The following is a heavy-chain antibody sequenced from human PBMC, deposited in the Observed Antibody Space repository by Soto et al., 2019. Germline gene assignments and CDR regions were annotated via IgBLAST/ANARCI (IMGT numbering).Heavy chain of an antibody. CDR1: GGSISSYY. CDR3: ARDPYGDYYFDY. J-gene: IGHJ4*02. CDR2: IYYSGST. Sequence: ETLSLTCTVSGGSISSYYWSWIRQPPGKGLEWIGYIYYSGSTNYNPSLKSRVTISVDTSKNQFSLKLSSVTAADTAVYYCARDPYGDYYFDYWGQGTPVTVSS. V-gene: IGHV4-59*01. D-gene: IGHD4-17*01.